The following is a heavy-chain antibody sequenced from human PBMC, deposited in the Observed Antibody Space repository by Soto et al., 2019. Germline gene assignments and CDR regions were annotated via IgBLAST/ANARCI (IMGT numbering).Heavy chain of an antibody. Sequence: QVQLVQSGAEVKKPGASVKVSCKASGYTFTGYYMHWVRQAPGQGLEWMGWINPNSGGTNYAQKFQGWVTMTRDTSISTAYMELSRLRSDGTAVYYCARPGVEGGYSYGYRGGFFDYWGQGTLVTVSS. CDR2: INPNSGGT. CDR1: GYTFTGYY. D-gene: IGHD5-18*01. CDR3: ARPGVEGGYSYGYRGGFFDY. V-gene: IGHV1-2*04. J-gene: IGHJ4*02.